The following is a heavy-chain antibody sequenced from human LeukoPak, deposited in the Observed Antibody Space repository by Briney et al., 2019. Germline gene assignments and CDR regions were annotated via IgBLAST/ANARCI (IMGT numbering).Heavy chain of an antibody. CDR3: ARDRAAAARQPVDY. CDR2: ISGVGTHI. V-gene: IGHV3-74*01. CDR1: GFTFSDYW. Sequence: PGGSLRLSCAASGFTFSDYWMHWVRQTPGKGLEWVSRISGVGTHIHYADSVKGRFTISRDNSKNTLYLQMNSLRAEDTAVYYCARDRAAAARQPVDYWGQGTLVTVSS. D-gene: IGHD6-13*01. J-gene: IGHJ4*02.